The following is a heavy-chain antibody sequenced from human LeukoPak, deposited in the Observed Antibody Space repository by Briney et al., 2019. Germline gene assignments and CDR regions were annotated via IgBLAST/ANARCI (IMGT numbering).Heavy chain of an antibody. V-gene: IGHV3-30*18. CDR2: ISYDGSNK. Sequence: GRSLRLSCAASGFAFSSYGMHWVRQAPGKGLEWVAVISYDGSNKYYADSVKGRFTISRDNSKNTLYLQMNSLRAEDTAVYYCAKIAAAGTDYWGQGTLVTVSS. J-gene: IGHJ4*02. D-gene: IGHD6-13*01. CDR1: GFAFSSYG. CDR3: AKIAAAGTDY.